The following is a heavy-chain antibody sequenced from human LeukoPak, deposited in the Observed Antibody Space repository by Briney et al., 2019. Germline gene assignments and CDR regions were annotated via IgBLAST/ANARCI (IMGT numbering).Heavy chain of an antibody. J-gene: IGHJ4*02. CDR1: GFTFSSYG. CDR2: ISGSGGST. V-gene: IGHV3-23*01. CDR3: AKTHSHYGDYGGFDY. Sequence: GGSLRLFCAASGFTFSSYGMSWVRQAPGKGLEWVSAISGSGGSTYYADSVKGRFTISRDNSKNTLYLQMNSLRAEDTAVYYCAKTHSHYGDYGGFDYWGQGTLVTVSS. D-gene: IGHD4-17*01.